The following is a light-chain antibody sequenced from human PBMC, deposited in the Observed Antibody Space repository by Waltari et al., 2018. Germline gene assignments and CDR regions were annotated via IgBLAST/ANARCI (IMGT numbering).Light chain of an antibody. V-gene: IGKV4-1*01. CDR1: QSVFHSSDNKTY. CDR2: WAS. J-gene: IGKJ4*01. Sequence: VLTQSPDSLALSLGERATINCKSSQSVFHSSDNKTYLGWYQQKPGRPPKLLISWASTRDSGVPDRFSGSGSWTDFTLTLSSLQAEDVAVYYCQQYYSSPLTFGGGTKVEIK. CDR3: QQYYSSPLT.